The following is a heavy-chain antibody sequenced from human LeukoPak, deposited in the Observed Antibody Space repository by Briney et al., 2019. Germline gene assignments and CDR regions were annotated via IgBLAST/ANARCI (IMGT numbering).Heavy chain of an antibody. CDR3: ARPAQDYYYYMDV. V-gene: IGHV4-39*01. CDR1: GGSIAGSSYY. D-gene: IGHD6-25*01. CDR2: IYYSGNT. J-gene: IGHJ6*03. Sequence: PSETLSLTCTVSGGSIAGSSYYWGWIRHPPGKGLEWIGSIYYSGNTYYNPSLKSRVTISVDMPKNQFSLKLSSVTAADTAVYYCARPAQDYYYYMDVWGKGTTVTVSS.